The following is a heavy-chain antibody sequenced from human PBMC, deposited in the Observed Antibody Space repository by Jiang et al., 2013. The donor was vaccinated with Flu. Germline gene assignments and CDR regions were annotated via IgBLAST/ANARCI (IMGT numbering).Heavy chain of an antibody. D-gene: IGHD3-9*01. V-gene: IGHV3-33*01. CDR2: IWYDGSNK. CDR1: GFTFSSYG. J-gene: IGHJ5*02. CDR3: ARDAYYDILTGPQPVPWFDP. Sequence: QLLESGGGVVQPGRSLRLSCAASGFTFSSYGMHWVRQAPGKGLEWVAVIWYDGSNKYYADSVKGRFTISRDNSKNTLYLQMNSLRAEDTAVYYCARDAYYDILTGPQPVPWFDPWGQGTLVTVSS.